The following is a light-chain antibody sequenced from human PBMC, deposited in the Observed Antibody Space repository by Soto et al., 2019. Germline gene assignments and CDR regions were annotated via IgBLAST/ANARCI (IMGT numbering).Light chain of an antibody. CDR2: GAS. J-gene: IGKJ4*01. Sequence: EIVMTQSPATLSVSPGERATLSCRASQSVSSNLAWYQQKPRQAPRLLIYGASTRATGIPARFSGSGSGTEFTLTINSLQSEDFGVYYCQRYNNWQLSFGRGTKA. CDR1: QSVSSN. V-gene: IGKV3-15*01. CDR3: QRYNNWQLS.